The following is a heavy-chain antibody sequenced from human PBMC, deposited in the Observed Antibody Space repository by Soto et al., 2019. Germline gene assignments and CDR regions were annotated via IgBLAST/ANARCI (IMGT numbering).Heavy chain of an antibody. D-gene: IGHD3-9*01. V-gene: IGHV4-30-4*01. J-gene: IGHJ5*02. CDR3: ARHYRVLTGSFGP. CDR1: GGCMSIGDDY. CDR2: IYYSGST. Sequence: PSWCMELTCTVCGGCMSIGDDYWSWIRQPPGKGLEWIGYIYYSGSTYYNPSLKSRVTISVDTSKNQFSLKLSSVTAADTAVYYCARHYRVLTGSFGPWGEPTLVTVSS.